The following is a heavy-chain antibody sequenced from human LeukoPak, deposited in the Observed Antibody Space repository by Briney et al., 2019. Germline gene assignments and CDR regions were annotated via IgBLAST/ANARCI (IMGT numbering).Heavy chain of an antibody. CDR2: IYYSGST. D-gene: IGHD6-19*01. CDR1: GGSISSSSYY. J-gene: IGHJ6*03. Sequence: SSETLSLTCTVSGGSISSSSYYWGWIRQPPGKGLEWIGSIYYSGSTYYNPSLKSRVTISVDTSKNQFSLKLSSVTAADTAVYYCARVKRVAVAGTYIYYYYMDVWGNGTTVTISS. V-gene: IGHV4-39*07. CDR3: ARVKRVAVAGTYIYYYYMDV.